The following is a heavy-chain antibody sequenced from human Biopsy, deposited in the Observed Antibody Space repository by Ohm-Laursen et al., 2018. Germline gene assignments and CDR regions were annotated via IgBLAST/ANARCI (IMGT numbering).Heavy chain of an antibody. CDR3: ARGRNPVWFGEDLDY. CDR1: GYTFTDSY. V-gene: IGHV1-8*02. CDR2: MNPNSGNT. D-gene: IGHD3-10*01. J-gene: IGHJ4*02. Sequence: ASVKVSCKASGYTFTDSYMHWVRQATGQGLEWMGWMNPNSGNTGYAQKFQGRVTMTRNTSISTAYMEVSSLRSEDTAVYYCARGRNPVWFGEDLDYWGQGTPVTVSS.